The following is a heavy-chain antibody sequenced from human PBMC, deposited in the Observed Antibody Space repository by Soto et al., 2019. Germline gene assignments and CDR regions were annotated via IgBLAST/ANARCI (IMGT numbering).Heavy chain of an antibody. D-gene: IGHD6-19*01. CDR3: ARYGGVVAGTWGTYYFDY. Sequence: SETLSLTCTVSGGSISSYYWSWIRQPPGKGLEWIGYIYYSGSTNYNPSLKSRVTISVDTSKNQFSLKLSSVTAADTAVYYCARYGGVVAGTWGTYYFDYWGQGTLVTVSS. V-gene: IGHV4-59*01. J-gene: IGHJ4*02. CDR2: IYYSGST. CDR1: GGSISSYY.